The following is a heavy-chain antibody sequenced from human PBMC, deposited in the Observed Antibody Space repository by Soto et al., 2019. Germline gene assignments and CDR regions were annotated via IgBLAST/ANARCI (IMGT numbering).Heavy chain of an antibody. CDR2: IYYSGST. V-gene: IGHV4-31*03. CDR1: GGSISSGGYY. J-gene: IGHJ5*02. Sequence: SETLSLTCTVSGGSISSGGYYWSWIRQHPGKGLEWIGYIYYSGSTYYNPSLKSRVTISVDTSKNQFSLKLSSVTAADTAVYYCARDKLNGYNWFDPWGQGTLVTVS. D-gene: IGHD1-7*01. CDR3: ARDKLNGYNWFDP.